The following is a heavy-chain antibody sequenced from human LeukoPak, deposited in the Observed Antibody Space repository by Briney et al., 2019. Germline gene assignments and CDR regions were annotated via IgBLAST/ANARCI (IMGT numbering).Heavy chain of an antibody. CDR3: ASNSGGLGY. CDR1: GYTFTSHD. V-gene: IGHV1-8*01. CDR2: MNPNSGYT. D-gene: IGHD3-16*01. J-gene: IGHJ4*02. Sequence: ASVKVSCKASGYTFTSHDIIWVRQATGQGLEWVGWMNPNSGYTGHAQKFQGRVTLTKDTSVSTAYMELSSLRSEDTAVYYCASNSGGLGYWGQGTLDTVSS.